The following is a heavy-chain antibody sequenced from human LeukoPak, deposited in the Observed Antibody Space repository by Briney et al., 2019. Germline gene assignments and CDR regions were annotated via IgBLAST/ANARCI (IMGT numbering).Heavy chain of an antibody. V-gene: IGHV1-46*01. J-gene: IGHJ4*02. CDR2: INPNGGST. CDR3: ARGIGNGYRLFDY. CDR1: GYXFTSYF. D-gene: IGHD5-24*01. Sequence: ASVKVSCKASGYXFTSYFMHWVRQAPGQGLEWMGIINPNGGSTRYAHKFQGRVTMTRDTSTRTVFMEMSSLRSEDTAVYYCARGIGNGYRLFDYWGQGTLVTVSS.